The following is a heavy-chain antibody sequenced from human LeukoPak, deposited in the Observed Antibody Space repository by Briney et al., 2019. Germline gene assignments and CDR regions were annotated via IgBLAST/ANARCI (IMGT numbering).Heavy chain of an antibody. CDR3: ARFGVVTNDAFDI. CDR2: TNPNSGVT. V-gene: IGHV1-2*02. J-gene: IGHJ3*02. CDR1: GYTFNGYY. D-gene: IGHD3-3*01. Sequence: ASVKVSCKASGYTFNGYYLHWVRQAPGQGLEWMGWTNPNSGVTKFAQQFQGRVTMTWDTSVSTAYMELSRLTSDVTAMYYCARFGVVTNDAFDIWGQGTMVTISS.